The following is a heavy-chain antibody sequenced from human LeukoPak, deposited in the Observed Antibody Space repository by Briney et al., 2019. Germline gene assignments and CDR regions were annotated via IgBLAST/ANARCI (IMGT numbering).Heavy chain of an antibody. V-gene: IGHV3-48*01. D-gene: IGHD4-11*01. Sequence: GGSLRLSCAASGFTFSSYSMNWVRQAPGKGLEWVSYISSSSSTIYYADSVKGRFTISRDNSKSTVYLQINSLRAEDTALYYCAKSLTSNVADLDYWGQGTLVTVSS. J-gene: IGHJ4*02. CDR1: GFTFSSYS. CDR3: AKSLTSNVADLDY. CDR2: ISSSSSTI.